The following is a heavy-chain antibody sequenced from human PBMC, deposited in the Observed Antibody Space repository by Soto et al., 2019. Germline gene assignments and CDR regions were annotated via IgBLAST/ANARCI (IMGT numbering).Heavy chain of an antibody. Sequence: ASVKVSCKASGGTFSSYAISWVRQAPGQGLEWMGGIIPIFGTANYAQKFQGRVTITADESTSTAYMELSSLRSEDTAVYYCARVGVYYGSGSYWSAEYFQHWGQGTLVTVSS. CDR2: IIPIFGTA. D-gene: IGHD3-10*01. V-gene: IGHV1-69*13. J-gene: IGHJ1*01. CDR1: GGTFSSYA. CDR3: ARVGVYYGSGSYWSAEYFQH.